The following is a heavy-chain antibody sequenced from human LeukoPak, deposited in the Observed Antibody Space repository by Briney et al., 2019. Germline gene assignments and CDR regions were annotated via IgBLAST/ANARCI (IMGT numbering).Heavy chain of an antibody. D-gene: IGHD3-3*01. Sequence: ASVKVSCKASGHTFTSYDINWVRQATGQGLECMGWMNPNSGNTGYAQKFQGRVTMTRNTSISTAYMELSSLRSEDTAVYYCASEWLLPSPWSHDYWGQGALVTVSS. J-gene: IGHJ4*02. CDR3: ASEWLLPSPWSHDY. CDR1: GHTFTSYD. V-gene: IGHV1-8*01. CDR2: MNPNSGNT.